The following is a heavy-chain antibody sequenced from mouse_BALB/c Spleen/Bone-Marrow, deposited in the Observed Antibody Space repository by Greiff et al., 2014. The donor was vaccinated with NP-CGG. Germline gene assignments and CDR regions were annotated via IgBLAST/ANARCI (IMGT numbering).Heavy chain of an antibody. CDR1: GFSLTSYG. J-gene: IGHJ3*01. CDR2: IWSDGST. D-gene: IGHD2-3*01. V-gene: IGHV2-6-2*01. CDR3: ARHDNDGYYLAY. Sequence: VQLVESGPDLVAPSQSLSITCTVSGFSLTSYGVHWVRQPPGKGLEWLVVIWSDGSTTYNSAHKSRLSISKDNSKSQVFLKMNSLQTDDTAMYYCARHDNDGYYLAYWGQGTLVTVSA.